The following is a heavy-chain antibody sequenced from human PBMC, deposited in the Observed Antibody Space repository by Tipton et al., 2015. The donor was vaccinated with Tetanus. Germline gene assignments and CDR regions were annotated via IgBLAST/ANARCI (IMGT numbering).Heavy chain of an antibody. CDR1: GYTFTCYY. V-gene: IGHV1-2*02. D-gene: IGHD3-16*01. CDR2: IDPNSGGT. J-gene: IGHJ6*02. Sequence: QLVQSGAEVKKPGASVKVSCKASGYTFTCYYIYWVRQAPGQGLEWMGWIDPNSGGTVYAQKFQGRVTMTRDTSISTAYMELRSLRSDDTAVYYCARDRGDYIYYGMDVWGPGTTVTVS. CDR3: ARDRGDYIYYGMDV.